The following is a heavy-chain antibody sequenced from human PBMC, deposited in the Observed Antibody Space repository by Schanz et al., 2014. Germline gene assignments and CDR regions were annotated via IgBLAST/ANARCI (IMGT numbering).Heavy chain of an antibody. J-gene: IGHJ4*02. CDR2: IIPVLNIA. V-gene: IGHV1-69*02. D-gene: IGHD2-21*01. CDR1: GGTFSSYT. CDR3: ARGRGCYDY. Sequence: QLQLVQSGAEVKKPGSSVKVSCKLSGGTFSSYTISWMRQAPGQGLEWMGKIIPVLNIATYAQRFQGRVSITADTSTNTAYMELSSLTSEDTAVHYCARGRGCYDYGGQGTLDTVSA.